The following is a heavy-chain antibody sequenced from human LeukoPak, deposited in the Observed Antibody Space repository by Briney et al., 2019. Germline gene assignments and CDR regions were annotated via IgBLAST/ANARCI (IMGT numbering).Heavy chain of an antibody. V-gene: IGHV1-18*01. CDR1: GYTFTSYG. CDR2: ISAYNGNT. D-gene: IGHD6-13*01. CDR3: ARAKLSSSWGYYFDY. J-gene: IGHJ4*02. Sequence: ASVKVSCKASGYTFTSYGISWVRQAPGQGLEWMGWISAYNGNTNYAQKLQGRVTMTTDTSTSTAYMELRSLRSDDTAVYYCARAKLSSSWGYYFDYWGQGTLVTVSS.